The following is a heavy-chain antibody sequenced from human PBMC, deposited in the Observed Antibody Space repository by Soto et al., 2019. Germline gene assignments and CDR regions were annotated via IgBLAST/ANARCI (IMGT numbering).Heavy chain of an antibody. J-gene: IGHJ3*02. CDR1: GFTFSSYA. V-gene: IGHV3-23*01. CDR2: ISGSGGST. CDR3: AKAPYCTNGVCYDAFDI. D-gene: IGHD2-8*01. Sequence: GGSLRLSCAASGFTFSSYAMSWVRQAPGKGLEWVSAISGSGGSTYYADSVKGRFTISRDNSKNTLYLQMNSPRAEDTAVYYCAKAPYCTNGVCYDAFDIWGQGTMVTVSS.